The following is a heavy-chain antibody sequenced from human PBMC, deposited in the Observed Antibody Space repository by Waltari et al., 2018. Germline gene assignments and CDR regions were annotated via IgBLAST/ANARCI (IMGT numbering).Heavy chain of an antibody. V-gene: IGHV4-38-2*02. CDR1: GYSISSGYY. CDR3: ARAVLLWFRELDY. CDR2: IYHSGST. J-gene: IGHJ4*02. D-gene: IGHD3-10*01. Sequence: QVQLQESGPGLVKPSETLSLTCTVSGYSISSGYYWGWIRQPPGKGLEWIGSIYHSGSTYYNPSLKSRVTISVDTSKNQFSLKLSSVTAADTAVYYCARAVLLWFRELDYWGQGTLVTVSS.